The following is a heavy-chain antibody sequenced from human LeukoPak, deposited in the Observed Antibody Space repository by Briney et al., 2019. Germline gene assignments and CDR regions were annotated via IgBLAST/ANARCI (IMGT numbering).Heavy chain of an antibody. D-gene: IGHD2-21*02. CDR3: ATCYDCVTATTHFDY. CDR2: FDPEDCET. J-gene: IGHJ4*02. V-gene: IGHV1-24*01. CDR1: VYTLTELS. Sequence: GASVTVSCKVSVYTLTELSMYWVRQAPGKGVEWMGDFDPEDCETNNAQKFQGRATMTEETSTDTAYMELRSLRSEDTAVYYCATCYDCVTATTHFDYWGQGTLVTVSS.